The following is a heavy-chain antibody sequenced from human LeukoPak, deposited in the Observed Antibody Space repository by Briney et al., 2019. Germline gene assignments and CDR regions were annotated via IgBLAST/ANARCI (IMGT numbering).Heavy chain of an antibody. V-gene: IGHV1-18*01. Sequence: GASVKVSFKASGYTFTSYGISWVRQAPGQGLEWMGWISAYNGNTNYAQKLQGRVTMTTDTSTSTAYMELRSLRSDDTAVYYCARETYSSSWYSYYYYGMDVWGQGTTVTVSS. CDR2: ISAYNGNT. J-gene: IGHJ6*02. CDR3: ARETYSSSWYSYYYYGMDV. CDR1: GYTFTSYG. D-gene: IGHD6-13*01.